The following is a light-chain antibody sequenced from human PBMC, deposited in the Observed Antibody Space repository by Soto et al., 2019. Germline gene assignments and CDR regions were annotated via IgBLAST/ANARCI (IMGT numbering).Light chain of an antibody. CDR1: SSDVGGYNY. CDR3: SSYTTSNTYV. CDR2: EDS. Sequence: QSALTQPASVSGYPGQSITISCTGRSSDVGGYNYVSWYQQHPGKAPKFMIYEDSRRPSGVSNRFSGSKSGNTASLTVSGLQAEDEADYYCSSYTTSNTYVFGAGTKVTVL. V-gene: IGLV2-14*01. J-gene: IGLJ1*01.